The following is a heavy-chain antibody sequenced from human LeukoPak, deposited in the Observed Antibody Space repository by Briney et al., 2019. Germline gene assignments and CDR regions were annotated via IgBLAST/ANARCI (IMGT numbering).Heavy chain of an antibody. D-gene: IGHD1-26*01. V-gene: IGHV3-66*01. Sequence: GGSLRLSCAASGFTFSSYAMSWVRQAPGKGLEWVSLIYSGGSTSYADSVRGRFTISRDNSKNTLYLQMNSLRAEDTAVYYCARVGARYYFDYWGQGTLVTVSS. J-gene: IGHJ4*02. CDR1: GFTFSSYA. CDR2: IYSGGST. CDR3: ARVGARYYFDY.